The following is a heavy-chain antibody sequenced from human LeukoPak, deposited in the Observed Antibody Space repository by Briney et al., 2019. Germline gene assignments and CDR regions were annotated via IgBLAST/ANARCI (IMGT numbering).Heavy chain of an antibody. CDR1: GGSISSNSYY. V-gene: IGHV4-39*01. CDR2: IYYSGST. CDR3: SRREYCSSTSCYEYLFDP. Sequence: SETLSLTSTVSGGSISSNSYYSGWIRQPSGKGLEWIGIIYYSGSTYYNPSLKSRLTISVDTSKNQFSLKLSSVTATDTAVCYCSRREYCSSTSCYEYLFDPWGQGTLVTVSS. J-gene: IGHJ5*02. D-gene: IGHD2-2*01.